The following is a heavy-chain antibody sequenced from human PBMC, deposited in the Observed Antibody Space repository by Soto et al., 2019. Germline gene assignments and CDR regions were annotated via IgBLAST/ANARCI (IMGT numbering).Heavy chain of an antibody. D-gene: IGHD2-2*01. CDR2: IYYSGST. CDR1: GGSISSYY. Sequence: SETLSLTCTVSGGSISSYYWSWIRQPPGKGLEWIGYIYYSGSTNYNPSLKSRVTISVDTSKNQFSLKLSSVTAADTAVYYCARELVVPAAILDPWGQGTLVTVSS. CDR3: ARELVVPAAILDP. V-gene: IGHV4-59*08. J-gene: IGHJ5*02.